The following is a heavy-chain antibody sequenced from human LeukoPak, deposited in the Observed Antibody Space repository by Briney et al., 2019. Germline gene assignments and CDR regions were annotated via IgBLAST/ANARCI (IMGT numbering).Heavy chain of an antibody. CDR1: RYTFSSYA. CDR3: ARGGMATIERPFDY. D-gene: IGHD5-24*01. V-gene: IGHV1-3*04. J-gene: IGHJ4*02. Sequence: ASVKVSCKASRYTFSSYAMNWVRQAPGQRLEWLGWINTGNANTKYSQEFQGRVTMTRDTSATTAYMELSGLRSEDTAVYYCARGGMATIERPFDYWGQGTLVTVSS. CDR2: INTGNANT.